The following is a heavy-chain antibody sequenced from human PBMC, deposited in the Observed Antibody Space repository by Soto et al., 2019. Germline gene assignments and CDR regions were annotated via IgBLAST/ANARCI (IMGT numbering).Heavy chain of an antibody. CDR3: ARGSGWDTTYYYYYGMDV. V-gene: IGHV1-3*01. CDR1: GYTFTSYA. D-gene: IGHD6-19*01. J-gene: IGHJ6*02. Sequence: ASVKVSCKASGYTFTSYAMHWVRQAPGQRLEWMGWINAGNGNTKYSQKFQGRVTITRDTSASTAYMELSSLRSEDTAVYYCARGSGWDTTYYYYYGMDVWGQGTTVTVSS. CDR2: INAGNGNT.